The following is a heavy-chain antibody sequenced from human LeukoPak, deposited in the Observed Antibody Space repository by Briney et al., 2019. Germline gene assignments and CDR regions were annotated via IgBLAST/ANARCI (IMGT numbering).Heavy chain of an antibody. CDR3: ARGTYGGYYYHYYMDV. D-gene: IGHD4-23*01. CDR2: IYPGDSDT. J-gene: IGHJ6*03. CDR1: GYSFTSYW. V-gene: IGHV5-51*01. Sequence: GESLKISCKGSGYSFTSYWIGWVRQMPGKGLEWMGIIYPGDSDTRYSPSFQGQVTISADRSISTAYLQWSSLKASDTAMYYCARGTYGGYYYHYYMDVWGKGTTVTISS.